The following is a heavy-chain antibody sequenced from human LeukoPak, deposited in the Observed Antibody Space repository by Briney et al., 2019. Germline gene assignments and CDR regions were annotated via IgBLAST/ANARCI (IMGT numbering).Heavy chain of an antibody. CDR3: ARQIGVSIDY. J-gene: IGHJ4*02. V-gene: IGHV3-30*02. Sequence: GGSLRLSCAASRFTFSSFDMHWVRQAPGKGLEWVTFIRFDGSNKYYADSVKGRFTISRDNPKNTLYLQMSSLRPEDTAVYYCARQIGVSIDYWGQGTLVTVSS. CDR2: IRFDGSNK. D-gene: IGHD5/OR15-5a*01. CDR1: RFTFSSFD.